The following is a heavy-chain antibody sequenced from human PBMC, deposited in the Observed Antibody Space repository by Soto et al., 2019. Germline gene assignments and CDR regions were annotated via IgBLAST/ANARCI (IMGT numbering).Heavy chain of an antibody. D-gene: IGHD6-13*01. Sequence: GGSLRLSCAASGFTFSSYAMHWVRQAPGKGLEWVAVISYDGSNKYYADSVKGRFTISRDNSKNTLYLQMNSLRAEDTAVYYCARDRGRSSSWFTRYGMDVWGQGTTVTVSS. J-gene: IGHJ6*02. V-gene: IGHV3-30-3*01. CDR2: ISYDGSNK. CDR1: GFTFSSYA. CDR3: ARDRGRSSSWFTRYGMDV.